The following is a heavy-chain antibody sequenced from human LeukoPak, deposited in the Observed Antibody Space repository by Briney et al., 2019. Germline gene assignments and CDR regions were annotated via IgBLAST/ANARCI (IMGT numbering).Heavy chain of an antibody. Sequence: SETLSLTCTVSGGSISSYYWSWIRQPAGKGLEWIGRIYSTGSANYNPSLKSGVTISVDTSKNQFSLKLSSVTAADTAVYYCARSLYYYGADAFDIWGQGTMVTVSS. CDR2: IYSTGSA. CDR1: GGSISSYY. V-gene: IGHV4-4*07. D-gene: IGHD3-10*01. J-gene: IGHJ3*02. CDR3: ARSLYYYGADAFDI.